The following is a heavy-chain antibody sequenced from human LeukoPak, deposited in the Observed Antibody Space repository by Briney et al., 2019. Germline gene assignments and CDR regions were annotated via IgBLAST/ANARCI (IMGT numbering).Heavy chain of an antibody. CDR3: ARGARGVPWDY. Sequence: PSETLSLTCTVSGGSISSYYWSWIRQPPGKGLEWIGYIYYSGSTNYNPSLKSRVTISVDTSKNQFSLKLSSVTAADTAVYYCARGARGVPWDYWGQGTLVTVSS. V-gene: IGHV4-59*01. D-gene: IGHD3-10*01. CDR1: GGSISSYY. CDR2: IYYSGST. J-gene: IGHJ4*02.